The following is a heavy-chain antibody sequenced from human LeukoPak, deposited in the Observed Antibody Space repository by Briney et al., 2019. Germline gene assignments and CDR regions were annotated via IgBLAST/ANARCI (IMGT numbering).Heavy chain of an antibody. Sequence: SETLSLTCTVSDGSISSSNYYWAWIRQPPGKGLEWIANIFYTGNTYYNPSLKSRVTISIDTSKNQFSLRLNSVTATDTAVYYCARVTGYMIEDYFDYWGQGTLVTVSS. J-gene: IGHJ4*02. D-gene: IGHD3-9*01. CDR2: IFYTGNT. CDR3: ARVTGYMIEDYFDY. CDR1: DGSISSSNYY. V-gene: IGHV4-39*01.